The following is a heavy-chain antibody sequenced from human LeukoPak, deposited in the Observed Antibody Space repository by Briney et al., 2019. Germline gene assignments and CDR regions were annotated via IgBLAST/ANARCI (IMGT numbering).Heavy chain of an antibody. D-gene: IGHD5-18*01. CDR3: AGAGGYDYGYFSY. V-gene: IGHV4-39*01. CDR2: IYYSGTT. J-gene: IGHJ4*02. CDR1: GDSISGNIYY. Sequence: SETLSLTCSVSGDSISGNIYYWGWIRQPPGKGLEWIGSIYYSGTTYYNPSLKSRVTISADTSKNLFSLKLSSVTAADTAVYYCAGAGGYDYGYFSYWGQGPLVTVSS.